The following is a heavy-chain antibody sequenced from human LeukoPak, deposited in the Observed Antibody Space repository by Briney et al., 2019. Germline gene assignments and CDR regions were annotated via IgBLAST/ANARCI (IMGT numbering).Heavy chain of an antibody. CDR2: IIPIFGTA. CDR1: GGTFSGYA. Sequence: SVKVSCKASGGTFSGYAISWVRQAPGQGLEWMGGIIPIFGTANYAQKFQGRDTITTDESTSTAYMELSSLRSEDTAVYYCARDDGSSGYYHRIWFDPWGQGTLVTVSS. J-gene: IGHJ5*02. CDR3: ARDDGSSGYYHRIWFDP. D-gene: IGHD3-22*01. V-gene: IGHV1-69*05.